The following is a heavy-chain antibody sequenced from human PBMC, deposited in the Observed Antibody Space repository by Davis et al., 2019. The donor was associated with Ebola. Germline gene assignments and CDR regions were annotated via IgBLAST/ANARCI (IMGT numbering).Heavy chain of an antibody. CDR1: GFAFSIYA. CDR3: ARHRMVPYYFDY. V-gene: IGHV3-23*01. Sequence: GESLKISCAASGFAFSIYAMSWVRQAPGKGLEWVSAISGSGGSTYYADSVKGRVTISRDTSNNTLYLQMNNLRPEDAAVYYCARHRMVPYYFDYWGQGTLVTVSS. J-gene: IGHJ4*02. D-gene: IGHD2-8*01. CDR2: ISGSGGST.